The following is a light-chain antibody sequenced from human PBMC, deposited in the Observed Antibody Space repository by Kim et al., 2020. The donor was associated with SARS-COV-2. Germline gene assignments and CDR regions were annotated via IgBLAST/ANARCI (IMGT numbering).Light chain of an antibody. J-gene: IGLJ2*01. Sequence: QSALTQPASVSGSPGQSITISCTGTSSDVGSYDLVSWYQHHPGKAPKLIIYEVTKWPSGVSNRFSGSKSGNTASLTISGLQAEDEADYYCCSYAGSDTFVIFGGGTQLTVL. CDR1: SSDVGSYDL. V-gene: IGLV2-23*02. CDR2: EVT. CDR3: CSYAGSDTFVI.